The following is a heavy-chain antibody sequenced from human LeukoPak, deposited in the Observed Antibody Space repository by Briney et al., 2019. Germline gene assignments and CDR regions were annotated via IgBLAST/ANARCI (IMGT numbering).Heavy chain of an antibody. D-gene: IGHD6-13*01. V-gene: IGHV3-30-3*01. J-gene: IGHJ5*02. CDR2: ISYDGSNK. CDR3: ARLPPKKQQLVLVWFDP. CDR1: GFTSSSYA. Sequence: GGSLRLSCAASGFTSSSYAMHWVRQAPGKGLEWVAVISYDGSNKYYADSVKGRFTISRDNSKNTLYLQMNSLKAEDTAAYYCARLPPKKQQLVLVWFDPWGQGTLVTVSS.